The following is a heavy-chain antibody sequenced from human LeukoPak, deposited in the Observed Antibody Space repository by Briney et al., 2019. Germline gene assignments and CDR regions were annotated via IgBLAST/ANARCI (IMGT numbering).Heavy chain of an antibody. CDR1: GFTVSSNY. J-gene: IGHJ4*02. CDR3: AGGSSSSWSQFDY. Sequence: PGGSLRLCCAASGFTVSSNYMSWVRQAPGKGLELVSVIYSGGSTYYADSVQGRFTISSDNSNNTLYLQMNTLRAENTAVYYCAGGSSSSWSQFDYWAKETLLTVS. CDR2: IYSGGST. V-gene: IGHV3-53*01. D-gene: IGHD6-13*01.